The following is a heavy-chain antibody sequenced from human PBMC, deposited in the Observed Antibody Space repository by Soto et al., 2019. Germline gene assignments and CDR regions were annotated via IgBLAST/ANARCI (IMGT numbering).Heavy chain of an antibody. CDR2: INHSGST. V-gene: IGHV4-34*01. CDR3: ARGVRYSSSGWFDP. Sequence: SETLSLTCAVYGGSFSGYYWSWIRQPPGKGLEWIGEINHSGSTNYNPSLKSRVTISVGTSKNQFSLKLSSVTAADTAVYYCARGVRYSSSGWFDPRAQRTPVTVSS. CDR1: GGSFSGYY. J-gene: IGHJ5*02. D-gene: IGHD6-6*01.